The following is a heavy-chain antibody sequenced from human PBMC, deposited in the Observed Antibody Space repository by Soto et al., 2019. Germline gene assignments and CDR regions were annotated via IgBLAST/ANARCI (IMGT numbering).Heavy chain of an antibody. CDR2: ISASSSSI. J-gene: IGHJ3*02. CDR1: GFNFITYS. V-gene: IGHV3-21*01. CDR3: VRDAYNRDAFDI. Sequence: DVQLVESGGGLVKPGGSLRLSCAVSGFNFITYSMNWVRQAPGKGLEWVSSISASSSSIHYAESVKGRFTVSRDNAKNSLYLQMNSLRAEDTALYYCVRDAYNRDAFDIWGQGTIVTVPS. D-gene: IGHD1-20*01.